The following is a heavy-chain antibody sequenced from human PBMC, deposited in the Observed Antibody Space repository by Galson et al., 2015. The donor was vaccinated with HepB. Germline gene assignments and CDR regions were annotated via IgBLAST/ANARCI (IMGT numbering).Heavy chain of an antibody. CDR2: ISGSGGST. Sequence: SLRLSCAASGFTFSSYAMSWVRQAPGKGLEWVSAISGSGGSTYYADSVKGRFTISRDNSKNTLYLQMNSLRAEDTAVYYCANALIVVVTPVGNAFDIWGQGTMVTVSS. CDR3: ANALIVVVTPVGNAFDI. CDR1: GFTFSSYA. D-gene: IGHD3-22*01. J-gene: IGHJ3*02. V-gene: IGHV3-23*01.